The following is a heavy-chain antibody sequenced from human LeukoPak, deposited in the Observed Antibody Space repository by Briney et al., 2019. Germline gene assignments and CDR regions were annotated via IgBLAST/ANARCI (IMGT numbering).Heavy chain of an antibody. CDR2: IYYSGST. CDR1: GGSISSYY. Sequence: PSETLSLTCTVSGGSISSYYWSWIRQPPGKGLEWIGYIYYSGSTNYNPSLESRVTISVDTSKNQFSLKLSSVTAADTAVYYCARAGDRDGYNLFDYWGQGTLVTVSS. CDR3: ARAGDRDGYNLFDY. J-gene: IGHJ4*02. D-gene: IGHD5-24*01. V-gene: IGHV4-59*01.